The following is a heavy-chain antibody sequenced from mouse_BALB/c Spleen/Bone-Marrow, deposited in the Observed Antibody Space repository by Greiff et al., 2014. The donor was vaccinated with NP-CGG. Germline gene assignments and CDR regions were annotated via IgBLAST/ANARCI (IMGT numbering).Heavy chain of an antibody. D-gene: IGHD1-1*01. Sequence: VQLKQSGGALVKPGGSLKLSCAASGFTFSSYGMSWVRQTPDKRLEWVATISSGDGYTYYPDSVKGRFTISRDNAKNTLYLQMSSLTSGDSAMYYCARQRGGGYYGFFAYWGQGTLVTVSA. CDR2: ISSGDGYT. V-gene: IGHV5-6*01. J-gene: IGHJ3*01. CDR3: ARQRGGGYYGFFAY. CDR1: GFTFSSYG.